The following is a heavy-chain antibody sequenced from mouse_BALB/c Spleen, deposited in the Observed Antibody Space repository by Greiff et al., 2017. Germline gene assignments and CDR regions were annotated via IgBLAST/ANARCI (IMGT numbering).Heavy chain of an antibody. Sequence: EVMLVESGPGLVKPSQTVSLTCTVTGISITTGNYRWSWIRQFPGNKLEWIGYIYYSGTITYNPSLTSRTTITRDTSKNQFFLEMNSLTAEDTATYYCARDIGYYWYFDVWGAGTTVTVSS. CDR3: ARDIGYYWYFDV. CDR1: GISITTGNYR. CDR2: IYYSGTI. V-gene: IGHV3-5*02. D-gene: IGHD2-2*01. J-gene: IGHJ1*01.